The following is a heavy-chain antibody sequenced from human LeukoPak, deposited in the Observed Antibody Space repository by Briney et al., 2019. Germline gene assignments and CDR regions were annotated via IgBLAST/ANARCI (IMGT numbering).Heavy chain of an antibody. D-gene: IGHD3-3*01. J-gene: IGHJ4*02. CDR2: ISSSSSTI. V-gene: IGHV3-48*01. CDR3: ARDSDRDDFGFDY. Sequence: GGSVRLSCAASGFTFNSYSMNWVRQAPGKGLEWVSYISSSSSTIYYADSVKGRFTISRDNAKNSLYLQMNSLRAEDTAVYYCARDSDRDDFGFDYWGQGTLVTVSS. CDR1: GFTFNSYS.